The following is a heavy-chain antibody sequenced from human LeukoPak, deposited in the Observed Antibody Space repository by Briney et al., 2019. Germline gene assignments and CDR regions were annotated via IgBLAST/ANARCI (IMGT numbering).Heavy chain of an antibody. J-gene: IGHJ6*03. CDR3: ARDPERDCSGGSCYGSYYYYYYMDV. Sequence: ASVKVSCKASGYSFTTYGISWVRQAPGQGLEWMGWISANNNNTDNVQKLQGRVTMTTDTSTSTAYMELRSLRAEDMAVYYCARDPERDCSGGSCYGSYYYYYYMDVWGKGTTVTISS. V-gene: IGHV1-18*03. CDR2: ISANNNNT. CDR1: GYSFTTYG. D-gene: IGHD2-15*01.